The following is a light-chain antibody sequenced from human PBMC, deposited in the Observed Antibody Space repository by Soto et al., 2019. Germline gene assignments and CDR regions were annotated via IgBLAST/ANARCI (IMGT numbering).Light chain of an antibody. CDR2: LAS. J-gene: IGKJ3*01. V-gene: IGKV2-28*01. CDR3: MQALQSSFT. CDR1: QSLLHRNGNSY. Sequence: DIVMTQSPLSLSVTPGEAASISCRCSQSLLHRNGNSYLDWYLQRPGQSPQLLISLASNRASGVPDRFSGSGSGTAFTLHISRVEAEDVGVYYCMQALQSSFTFGPGTKVDL.